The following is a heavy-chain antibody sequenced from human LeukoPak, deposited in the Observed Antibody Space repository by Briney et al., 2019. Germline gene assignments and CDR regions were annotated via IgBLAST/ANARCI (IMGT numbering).Heavy chain of an antibody. CDR3: AIHPPIAISGVVEYGMDL. D-gene: IGHD3-3*02. Sequence: GSLRLSCAASGFTFSSYAMSWVRQPPGKGLEWIGDIDQSGTANYDPSLKSRVTMSLDTSRNQFSLKLNSVTAADTAIYYCAIHPPIAISGVVEYGMDLWGQGTTVIVSS. J-gene: IGHJ6*02. CDR1: GFTFSSYA. V-gene: IGHV4-34*08. CDR2: IDQSGTA.